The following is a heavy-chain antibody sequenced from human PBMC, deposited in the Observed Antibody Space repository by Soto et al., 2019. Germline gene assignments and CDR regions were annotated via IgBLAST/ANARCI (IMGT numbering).Heavy chain of an antibody. J-gene: IGHJ4*02. CDR3: ARGGMVRGVIPQTLDY. CDR1: GGSISSGGYY. D-gene: IGHD3-10*01. Sequence: SETLSLTYTVSGGSISSGGYYWSWIRQHPGKGLEWIGYIYYSGSTYYNPSLKSRVTISVDTSKNQFSLKLSSVTAADTAVNYFARGGMVRGVIPQTLDYWGQGTLVTVSS. CDR2: IYYSGST. V-gene: IGHV4-31*03.